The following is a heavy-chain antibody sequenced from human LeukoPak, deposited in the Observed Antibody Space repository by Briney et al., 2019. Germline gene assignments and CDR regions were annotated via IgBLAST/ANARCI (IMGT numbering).Heavy chain of an antibody. CDR2: IIPIFGTA. D-gene: IGHD3-9*01. Sequence: SVKVSCKASGGTFSSYAISWVRQAPGQGLEWMGGIIPIFGTANYAQRFQGRVTITTDESTSTAYMELSSLRSEDTAVYYCARGDDISPGRVRDYWGRGTLVTVSS. J-gene: IGHJ4*02. CDR1: GGTFSSYA. CDR3: ARGDDISPGRVRDY. V-gene: IGHV1-69*05.